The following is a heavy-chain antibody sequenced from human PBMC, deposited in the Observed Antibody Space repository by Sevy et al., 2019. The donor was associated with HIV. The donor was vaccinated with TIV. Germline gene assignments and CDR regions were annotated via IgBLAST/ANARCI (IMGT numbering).Heavy chain of an antibody. Sequence: ASVKVSCKASGYTFTSYGISWVRQAPGQGLEWMGWISAYNGNTNYAQKLQGRVTMTTDTSTSTAHMELRSLRSDDTAVYYCARGNYYYDSSGYYAPFDYWGQGTLVTVSS. CDR3: ARGNYYYDSSGYYAPFDY. V-gene: IGHV1-18*01. CDR1: GYTFTSYG. CDR2: ISAYNGNT. D-gene: IGHD3-22*01. J-gene: IGHJ4*02.